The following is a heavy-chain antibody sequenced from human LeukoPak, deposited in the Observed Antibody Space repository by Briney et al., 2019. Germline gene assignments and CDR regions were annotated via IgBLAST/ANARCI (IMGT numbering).Heavy chain of an antibody. J-gene: IGHJ4*02. CDR2: LKEDGTEE. V-gene: IGHV3-7*01. CDR3: ARMHRYGRC. CDR1: GFAFSSFS. Sequence: PGGSLRLSCAASGFAFSSFSMSWVRQAPGKGLEWVANLKEDGTEEEYLDSVKGRFTIFRDNAKNSLDLQMNSLRAEDTAVYYCARMHRYGRCWGQETLVTVSS. D-gene: IGHD5-18*01.